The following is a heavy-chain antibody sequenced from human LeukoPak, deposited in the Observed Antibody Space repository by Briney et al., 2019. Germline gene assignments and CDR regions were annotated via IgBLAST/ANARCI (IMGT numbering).Heavy chain of an antibody. V-gene: IGHV4-31*03. CDR3: ARFAQLEEIWHAFDI. CDR1: GGSISSGGYY. CDR2: IYYSGST. D-gene: IGHD6-6*01. Sequence: SETLSLTCTVSGGSISSGGYYWSWIRQHPGKGLEWIGYIYYSGSTYYNPSLKSRVTISVDTSKNQFSLKLSSVTAADTAVYYCARFAQLEEIWHAFDIWGQGTMVTVSS. J-gene: IGHJ3*02.